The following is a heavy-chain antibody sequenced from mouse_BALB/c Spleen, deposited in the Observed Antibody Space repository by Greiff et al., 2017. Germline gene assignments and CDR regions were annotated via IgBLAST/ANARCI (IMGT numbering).Heavy chain of an antibody. D-gene: IGHD2-12*01. CDR3: ARGDDDGCMDY. V-gene: IGHV1S135*01. J-gene: IGHJ4*01. CDR2: INPYNGGT. CDR1: GYSFTDYN. Sequence: EVQLVESGPELVKPGASVKVSCKASGYSFTDYNMYWVKQSHGKSLEWIGLINPYNGGTSYNQKFKGKATLTVDKSSSTAYMELLSLTSEDSAVYYCARGDDDGCMDYWGQGTSVTVSS.